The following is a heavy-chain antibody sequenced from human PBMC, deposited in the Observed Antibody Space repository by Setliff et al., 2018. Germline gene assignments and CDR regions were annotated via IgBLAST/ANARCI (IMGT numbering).Heavy chain of an antibody. V-gene: IGHV4-34*01. D-gene: IGHD1-26*01. CDR3: VRWDRRSSWGFDY. CDR2: INHSGHT. CDR1: GDSFSDYY. J-gene: IGHJ4*02. Sequence: LPETLSLTCAVYGDSFSDYYWSWIRQPPGQGLEWIEEINHSGHTNYSPSLRSRVTMSVDTSKKQLSLKLSSVTAADTAVYYCVRWDRRSSWGFDYWGQGTLVTVSS.